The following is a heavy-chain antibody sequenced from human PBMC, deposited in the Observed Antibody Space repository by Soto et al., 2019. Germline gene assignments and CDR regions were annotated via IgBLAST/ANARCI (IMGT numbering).Heavy chain of an antibody. CDR3: AREQKRYSGDDWFDP. V-gene: IGHV1-18*01. D-gene: IGHD6-19*01. CDR1: GYTFTSYG. J-gene: IGHJ5*02. CDR2: ISAYNGNT. Sequence: ASVKVSCKASGYTFTSYGISWVRQAPGQGLEWMGWISAYNGNTNYAQKLQGRVTMTTDTSTSTAYMELRSLRSDDTAVYYCAREQKRYSGDDWFDPWGQGTLVTVSS.